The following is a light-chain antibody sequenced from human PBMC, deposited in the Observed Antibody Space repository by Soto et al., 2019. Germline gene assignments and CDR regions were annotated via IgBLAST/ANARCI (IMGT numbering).Light chain of an antibody. CDR3: QQYGSSPLWT. CDR1: QSVSSY. J-gene: IGKJ1*01. CDR2: DAS. Sequence: IVLAHSPATLSLSPGERATLSCRASQSVSSYLAWYQQKPGQAPRPLIYDASNRATGIPARFSGSGSGTDFTLTISRLEPEDFAVYYCQQYGSSPLWTFGQGTKVDNK. V-gene: IGKV3-20*01.